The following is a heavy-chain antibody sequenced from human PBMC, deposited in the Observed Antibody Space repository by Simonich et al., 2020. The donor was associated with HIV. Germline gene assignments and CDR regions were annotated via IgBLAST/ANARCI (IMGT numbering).Heavy chain of an antibody. D-gene: IGHD2-8*01. CDR3: ASERHVRDGFQH. Sequence: EVQLVESGGGLVQPGGSLRLSCAASGFTVSSNYMSWVCQAPGKGLEWVSVIKRGGATYYSDSVKGRFTISRHISKNTLWLQMSNLRAEDTAVYYCASERHVRDGFQHCGQGTLVTVSS. CDR2: IKRGGAT. J-gene: IGHJ1*01. CDR1: GFTVSSNY. V-gene: IGHV3-53*04.